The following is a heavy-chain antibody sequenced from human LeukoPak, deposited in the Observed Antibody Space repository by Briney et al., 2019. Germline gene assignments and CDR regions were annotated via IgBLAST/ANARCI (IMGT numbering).Heavy chain of an antibody. CDR2: IYYSGST. CDR3: ARDPAMENAFDI. D-gene: IGHD5-18*01. V-gene: IGHV4-30-4*01. CDR1: GGSISSGDYY. J-gene: IGHJ3*02. Sequence: PSQTLSLTCTVSGGSISSGDYYWSWNRQPPGKGLEWIGYIYYSGSTYYNPSLKSRVTISVDTSKNQFSLKLSSVTAADTAVYYCARDPAMENAFDIWGQGTMVTVSS.